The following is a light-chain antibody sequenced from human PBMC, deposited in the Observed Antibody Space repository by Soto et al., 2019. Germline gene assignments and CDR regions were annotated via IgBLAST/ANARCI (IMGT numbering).Light chain of an antibody. Sequence: ISSSPANLSVFPGERGTLSRRASQSVNSDLAWYQQRPGQAPRLLIHGASTRATGIPARFSGSGSGTEFTLTISSLQSEDFAIYYCQQYKYWPRTFGQGTKVDIK. CDR2: GAS. CDR3: QQYKYWPRT. J-gene: IGKJ1*01. CDR1: QSVNSD. V-gene: IGKV3-15*01.